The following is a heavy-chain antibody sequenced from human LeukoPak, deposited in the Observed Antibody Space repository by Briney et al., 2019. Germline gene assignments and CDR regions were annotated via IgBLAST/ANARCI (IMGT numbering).Heavy chain of an antibody. CDR1: GRTFSTYS. CDR3: ASVNYADKSRDLDY. CDR2: ISSSSSTI. Sequence: GESLTLSCTASGRTFSTYSMNWVRQAPGKGLEWLSYISSSSSTIYYAASVKGRFTISRDNAKSSLYLQMTSLCDDETAVYYCASVNYADKSRDLDYWGQGTLVTVSS. D-gene: IGHD4-23*01. J-gene: IGHJ4*02. V-gene: IGHV3-48*02.